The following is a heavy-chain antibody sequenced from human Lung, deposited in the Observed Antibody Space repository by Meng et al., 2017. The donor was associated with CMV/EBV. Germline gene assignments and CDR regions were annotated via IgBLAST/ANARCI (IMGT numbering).Heavy chain of an antibody. J-gene: IGHJ4*02. CDR2: IYYSGST. CDR1: GGSISSGGYY. Sequence: LRLXCTVSGGSISSGGYYWSWIRQHPGKGLEWIGYIYYSGSTYYNPSLKSRVPISVDTSKNQFSLKLSSVTAADTAVYYCARDRNRYYFDYWGQGTLVTVSS. D-gene: IGHD2/OR15-2a*01. V-gene: IGHV4-31*03. CDR3: ARDRNRYYFDY.